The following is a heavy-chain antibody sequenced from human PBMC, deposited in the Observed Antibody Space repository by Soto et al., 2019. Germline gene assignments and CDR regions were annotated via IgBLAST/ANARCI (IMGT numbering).Heavy chain of an antibody. CDR3: AKDPGYGDYYFDY. CDR2: ISYDGSNK. CDR1: GFTFSSYG. Sequence: PGGSLRLSCAASGFTFSSYGMHWVRQAPGKGLQWVAVISYDGSNKYYADPVKGRFTISRDNSKNTLYLQMNSLRAEDTAVYYCAKDPGYGDYYFDYWGQGTLVTVSS. V-gene: IGHV3-30*18. J-gene: IGHJ4*02. D-gene: IGHD4-17*01.